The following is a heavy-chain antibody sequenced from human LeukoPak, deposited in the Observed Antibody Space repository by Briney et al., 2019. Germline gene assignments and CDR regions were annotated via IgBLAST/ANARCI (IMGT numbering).Heavy chain of an antibody. D-gene: IGHD3-10*01. CDR2: ISAYNGNT. Sequence: ASVKVCCKASGYTFTSYGISWVRQAPGQGLEWMGWISAYNGNTNYAQKLQGRVTMTKDTSTSTAYMELRSLRSDDTAVYYCARAFSVHGSWTVRWFDPWGQGTLVTVSS. V-gene: IGHV1-18*01. J-gene: IGHJ5*02. CDR1: GYTFTSYG. CDR3: ARAFSVHGSWTVRWFDP.